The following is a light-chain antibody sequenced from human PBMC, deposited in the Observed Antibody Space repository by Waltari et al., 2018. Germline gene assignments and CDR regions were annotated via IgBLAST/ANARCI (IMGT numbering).Light chain of an antibody. CDR2: YDS. V-gene: IGLV3-21*04. CDR3: QVWHADIDPGV. Sequence: SYVLTQPPSVSVAPGETASIPCGGDNIGSSIVHWYQQKPGQAPVLVIFYDSDRPSGIPARFSGSNSGNTATLTITSVEAGDEARYYCQVWHADIDPGVFGTGTEVTVL. J-gene: IGLJ1*01. CDR1: NIGSSI.